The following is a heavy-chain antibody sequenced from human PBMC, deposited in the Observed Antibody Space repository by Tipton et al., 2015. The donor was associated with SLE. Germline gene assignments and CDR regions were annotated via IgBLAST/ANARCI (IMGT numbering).Heavy chain of an antibody. V-gene: IGHV4-4*07. CDR3: ARGAMVRGIIITWFDP. D-gene: IGHD3-10*01. CDR1: GGSITSYY. J-gene: IGHJ5*02. CDR2: IYTSGST. Sequence: LRLSCTVSGGSITSYYWSWIRQPAGKGLEWIGRIYTSGSTNYNPSLKSRVTMSVDTSKNQFSLNLTSVTAADTAVYYCARGAMVRGIIITWFDPWGQGTLVTVSS.